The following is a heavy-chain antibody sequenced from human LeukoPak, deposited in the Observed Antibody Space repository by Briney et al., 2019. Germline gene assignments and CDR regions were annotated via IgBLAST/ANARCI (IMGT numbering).Heavy chain of an antibody. V-gene: IGHV4-39*07. J-gene: IGHJ3*02. CDR3: ARAAMVPLRAFDI. Sequence: SETLSLTCTVSGGSISSSSYYWGWIRQPPGKGLEWIGEINHSGSTNYNPSLKSRVTISVDTSKNQFSLKLSSVTAADTAVYYCARAAMVPLRAFDIWGQGTMVTVSS. D-gene: IGHD5-18*01. CDR2: INHSGST. CDR1: GGSISSSSYY.